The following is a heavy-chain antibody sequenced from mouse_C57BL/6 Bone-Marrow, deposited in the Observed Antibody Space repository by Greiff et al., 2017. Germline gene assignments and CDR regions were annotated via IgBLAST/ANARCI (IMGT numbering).Heavy chain of an antibody. CDR3: TRSSSFFYYFAY. V-gene: IGHV1-47*01. Sequence: QVQLQQSGAELVKPGASVKMSCKASGYTFTTYPIEWMKQNHGKSLEWIGNLHPYNDDTKYTEKFKGKATLTVEKSSNAVYLELSRLTSDDSADYCSTRSSSFFYYFAYWGQGTTLTVSS. J-gene: IGHJ2*01. D-gene: IGHD1-1*01. CDR1: GYTFTTYP. CDR2: LHPYNDDT.